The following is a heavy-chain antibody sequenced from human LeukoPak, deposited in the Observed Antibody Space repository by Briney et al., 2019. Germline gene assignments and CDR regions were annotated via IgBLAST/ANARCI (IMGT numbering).Heavy chain of an antibody. CDR3: AKGYYDFWSGYSPRFDY. J-gene: IGHJ4*02. CDR1: GFTFSNYG. V-gene: IGHV3-33*05. D-gene: IGHD3-3*01. Sequence: HPGGSLRLSCAASGFTFSNYGMHWVRQAPGKGLEWVAGISFDGNNKFYIDSVKGRFTVSRDNSKNTVYLQMNSLRAEDTAVYYCAKGYYDFWSGYSPRFDYWGQGTLVTVSS. CDR2: ISFDGNNK.